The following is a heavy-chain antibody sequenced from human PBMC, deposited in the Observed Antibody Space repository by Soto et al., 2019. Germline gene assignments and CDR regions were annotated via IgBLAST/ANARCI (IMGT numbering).Heavy chain of an antibody. CDR2: ISYDGSNK. CDR3: ARVLSATGD. V-gene: IGHV3-30-3*01. D-gene: IGHD4-17*01. Sequence: QVQLVESGGGVVQPGRSLRLSCAASGFAFSSYAMHWVRQAPGKGLEWVAVISYDGSNKYYADSVKGRFTISRDNSKNTLYLQMHSLWAEQTAVYYLARVLSATGDWGQGTLFTFSS. J-gene: IGHJ4*02. CDR1: GFAFSSYA.